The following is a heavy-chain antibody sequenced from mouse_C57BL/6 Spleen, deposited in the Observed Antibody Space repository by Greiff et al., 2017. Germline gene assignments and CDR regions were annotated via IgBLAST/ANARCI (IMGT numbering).Heavy chain of an antibody. CDR1: GYTFTSYG. CDR3: ARLSYGGYDVDYFDY. Sequence: QVQLQQSGAELARPGASVKLSCKASGYTFTSYGISWVKQRTGQGLEWIGEIYPRSGNTYYNEKFKGKATLTADKSSSTAYMELRSLTSEDSAVXFCARLSYGGYDVDYFDYWGQGTTLTVSS. CDR2: IYPRSGNT. J-gene: IGHJ2*01. D-gene: IGHD2-3*01. V-gene: IGHV1-81*01.